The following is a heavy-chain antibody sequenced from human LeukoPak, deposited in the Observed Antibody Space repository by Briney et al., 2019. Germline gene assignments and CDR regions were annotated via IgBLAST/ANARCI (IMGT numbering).Heavy chain of an antibody. V-gene: IGHV3-66*01. CDR3: ARGHYDILTGARGWFDP. D-gene: IGHD3-9*01. CDR1: GFTVSSNY. Sequence: GGSLRLSCAASGFTVSSNYMSWVRQAPGKGLEWVSVIYSGGSTYYADSVKGRFTTSRDNSKNTLYLQMNSLRAEDTAVYYCARGHYDILTGARGWFDPWGQGTLVTVSS. J-gene: IGHJ5*02. CDR2: IYSGGST.